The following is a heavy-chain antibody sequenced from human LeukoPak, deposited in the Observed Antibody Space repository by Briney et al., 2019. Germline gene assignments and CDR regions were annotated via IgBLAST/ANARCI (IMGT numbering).Heavy chain of an antibody. CDR1: GYTFTSYG. CDR2: ISAYNGNT. J-gene: IGHJ3*02. D-gene: IGHD2-2*01. Sequence: ASVKVSCKASGYTFTSYGISWVRQAPGQGLEWMGWISAYNGNTSYAQKLQGRVTMTTDTSTSTAYMELRSLRSDDTAVYYCARNIVVVPAAIPRLTPRRAFDIWGQGTMVTVSS. CDR3: ARNIVVVPAAIPRLTPRRAFDI. V-gene: IGHV1-18*01.